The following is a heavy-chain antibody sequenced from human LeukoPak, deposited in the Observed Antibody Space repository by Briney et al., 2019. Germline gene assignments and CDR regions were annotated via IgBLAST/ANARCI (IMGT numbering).Heavy chain of an antibody. J-gene: IGHJ4*02. CDR3: SRGSGWLSVY. Sequence: GGSLRLSCTASGFTFGDYLMSWVRQAPGEGLEWIGFISGGTTEYAASVKGRFTISRDDSTSIAYLKMNSLTTEDTAVYYCSRGSGWLSVYWGQGTLVTVSS. V-gene: IGHV3-49*04. D-gene: IGHD6-19*01. CDR2: ISGGTT. CDR1: GFTFGDYL.